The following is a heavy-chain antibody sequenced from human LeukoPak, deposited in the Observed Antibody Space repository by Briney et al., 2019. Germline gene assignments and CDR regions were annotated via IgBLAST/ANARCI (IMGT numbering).Heavy chain of an antibody. J-gene: IGHJ4*02. D-gene: IGHD4-17*01. Sequence: SGPTLVNPTQTLTLTCTFSGFSLSTSGVGVGWIRQPPGKALEWLALIYWNDDKRYTPSLKSRLTITKDASKNQVVLTMTNMDPVDTATYYCARRRGPTDEFDYWGQGTLVTVSS. CDR1: GFSLSTSGVG. V-gene: IGHV2-5*01. CDR2: IYWNDDK. CDR3: ARRRGPTDEFDY.